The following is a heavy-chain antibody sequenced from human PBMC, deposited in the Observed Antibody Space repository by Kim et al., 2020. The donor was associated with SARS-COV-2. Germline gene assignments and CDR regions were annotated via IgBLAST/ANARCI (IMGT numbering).Heavy chain of an antibody. Sequence: GGSLRLSCAASGFSFSSYAIHWVRQAPGKGLEWVSFISYDGSDKFYADSVKGRFTISRDNSNNTLSLQMNSLTAEDTAVYYCARGPVDPNDGSYFDFWGR. V-gene: IGHV3-33*01. D-gene: IGHD1-1*01. J-gene: IGHJ2*01. CDR2: ISYDGSDK. CDR1: GFSFSSYA. CDR3: ARGPVDPNDGSYFDF.